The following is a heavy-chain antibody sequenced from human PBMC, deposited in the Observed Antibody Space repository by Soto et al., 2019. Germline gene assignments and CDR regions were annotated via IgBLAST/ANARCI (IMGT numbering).Heavy chain of an antibody. Sequence: EVLLVESGGGLVQPGGSLRLSCAASGFIFSDHYMDWVRQAPGKGLEWVARIRNKANSHSTEYAASVEGRFTISRDDSKNSLYLQMNSLKTEDTAVYYCARDSGSYYRHFDYWGQGTLVTVSS. CDR1: GFIFSDHY. CDR3: ARDSGSYYRHFDY. CDR2: IRNKANSHST. D-gene: IGHD1-26*01. J-gene: IGHJ4*02. V-gene: IGHV3-72*01.